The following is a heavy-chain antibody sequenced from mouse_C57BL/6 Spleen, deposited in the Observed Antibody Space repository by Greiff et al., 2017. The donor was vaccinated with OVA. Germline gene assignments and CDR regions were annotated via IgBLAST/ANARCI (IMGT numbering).Heavy chain of an antibody. CDR1: GFNITDYY. V-gene: IGHV14-2*01. Sequence: VQLQQSGAELVKPGASVKLSCTASGFNITDYYMHWVKQRTEQGLEWIGRIDPEDGGTRYAPKFQGKATITADTSSNTAYLQLSSLTSEDTAVYYGASYGYYEGCAYWGQGTLVTVSA. CDR3: ASYGYYEGCAY. CDR2: IDPEDGGT. D-gene: IGHD2-3*01. J-gene: IGHJ3*01.